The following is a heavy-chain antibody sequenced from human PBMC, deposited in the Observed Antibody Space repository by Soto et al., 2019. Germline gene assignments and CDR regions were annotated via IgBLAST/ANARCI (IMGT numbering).Heavy chain of an antibody. CDR3: ATDGPYYYDSSGYYFSLLNY. J-gene: IGHJ4*02. Sequence: ASVKVSCKVSGYTLTELSMHWVRQAPGKGLEWMGGFDPEDGETIYAQKFQGRVTMTEDTSTDTAYMELSSLRSEDTAVYYCATDGPYYYDSSGYYFSLLNYWGQGTPVTVSS. D-gene: IGHD3-22*01. CDR2: FDPEDGET. V-gene: IGHV1-24*01. CDR1: GYTLTELS.